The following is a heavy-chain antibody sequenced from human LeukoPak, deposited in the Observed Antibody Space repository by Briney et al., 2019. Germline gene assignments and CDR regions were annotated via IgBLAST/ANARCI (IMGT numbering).Heavy chain of an antibody. CDR3: ARAHRIAAAGIFDY. CDR1: GGSISSYY. V-gene: IGHV4-4*07. Sequence: SETLSLTCTVSGGSISSYYWSWIRQPAGKGLEWIGRIYTSGSTNYNPSLKSRVTMSVDTSKNQFSLKLSSVTAADTAVYYCARAHRIAAAGIFDYWGQGTLVTVSS. J-gene: IGHJ4*02. CDR2: IYTSGST. D-gene: IGHD6-13*01.